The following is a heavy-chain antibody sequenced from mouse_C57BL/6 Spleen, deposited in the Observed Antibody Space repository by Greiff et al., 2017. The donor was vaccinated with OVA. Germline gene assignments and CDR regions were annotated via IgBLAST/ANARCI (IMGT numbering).Heavy chain of an antibody. V-gene: IGHV1-39*01. CDR1: GYSFTDYN. J-gene: IGHJ4*01. CDR3: ARISLIRGSDYAMDY. D-gene: IGHD1-1*02. Sequence: EVHLVESGPELVKPGASVKISCKASGYSFTDYNMNWVKQSNGKSLEWIGVINPNYGTTSYNQKFKGKATLTVDQSSSTAYMQLNSLTSEDSAVYYCARISLIRGSDYAMDYWGQGTSVTVSS. CDR2: INPNYGTT.